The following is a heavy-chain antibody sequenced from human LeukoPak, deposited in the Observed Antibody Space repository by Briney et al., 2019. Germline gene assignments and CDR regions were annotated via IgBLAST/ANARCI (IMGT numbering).Heavy chain of an antibody. CDR3: ARRLGGSGDFNWFDP. J-gene: IGHJ5*02. D-gene: IGHD3-10*01. CDR2: INHSGST. Sequence: SETLSLTCAVYGGSFSGYYWSWIRQPPGRGLEWIGEINHSGSTNYNPSLKSRVTISVDTSKNQFSLKLSSVTAADTAVYYYARRLGGSGDFNWFDPWGQGTLVTVSS. CDR1: GGSFSGYY. V-gene: IGHV4-34*01.